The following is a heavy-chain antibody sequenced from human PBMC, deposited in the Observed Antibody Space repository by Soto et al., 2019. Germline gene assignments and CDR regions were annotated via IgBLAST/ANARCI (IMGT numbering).Heavy chain of an antibody. V-gene: IGHV4-4*02. D-gene: IGHD3-9*01. CDR1: GDSIDISHW. CDR3: ARLILTGYYLPDYYYGMDV. CDR2: IYESGSA. J-gene: IGHJ6*02. Sequence: SETLSPTYDVLGDSIDISHWWSWVRQPPGKGLEWIAEIYESGSANYNPSLKSRATISIDKSKNQFSLKLTSVTAADTAVYYCARLILTGYYLPDYYYGMDVWGQGTTVT.